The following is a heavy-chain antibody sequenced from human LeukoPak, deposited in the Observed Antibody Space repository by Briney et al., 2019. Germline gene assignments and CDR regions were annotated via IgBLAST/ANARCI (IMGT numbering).Heavy chain of an antibody. Sequence: GGSLRLSCAASGFTVSSNYMSWVRQAPGKGLEWVSVIYSGGSTYYADSVKGRFTISRDNSKNTLYLQMNSLRAEDTAVYYCARLLEGVAGTWGYWGQGTLVTVSS. CDR1: GFTVSSNY. V-gene: IGHV3-53*01. J-gene: IGHJ4*02. D-gene: IGHD6-19*01. CDR3: ARLLEGVAGTWGY. CDR2: IYSGGST.